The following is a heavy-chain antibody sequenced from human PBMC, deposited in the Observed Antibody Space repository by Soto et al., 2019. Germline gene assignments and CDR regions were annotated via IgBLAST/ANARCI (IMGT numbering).Heavy chain of an antibody. V-gene: IGHV3-33*01. CDR2: IWYDGSNK. Sequence: GSLRLSCAASGFTFSSYGMHWVRQAPGKGLEWVAVIWYDGSNKYYADSVKGRFTISRDNSKNTLYLQMNSLRAEDTAVYYCARAQYYYDSSGYWDFDYWGQGTLVTVSS. CDR3: ARAQYYYDSSGYWDFDY. D-gene: IGHD3-22*01. J-gene: IGHJ4*02. CDR1: GFTFSSYG.